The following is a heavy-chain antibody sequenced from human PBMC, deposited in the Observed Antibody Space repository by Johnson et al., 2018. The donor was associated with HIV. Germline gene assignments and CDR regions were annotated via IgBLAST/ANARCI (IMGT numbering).Heavy chain of an antibody. CDR2: INWNGGST. CDR3: TRDQDYSDSSGYYRGVRAFDI. Sequence: VQLVESGGGVVQPGRSLRLSCAASGFSFDDYGMSWVRQAPGKGLEWVSGINWNGGSTGYADSVKGRVTISRDNYKNTLYLQMTSLRAEDTALYFCTRDQDYSDSSGYYRGVRAFDIWGQGTMVTISS. CDR1: GFSFDDYG. J-gene: IGHJ3*02. D-gene: IGHD3-22*01. V-gene: IGHV3-20*04.